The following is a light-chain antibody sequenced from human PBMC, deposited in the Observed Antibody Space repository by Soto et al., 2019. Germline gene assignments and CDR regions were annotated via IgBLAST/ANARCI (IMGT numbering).Light chain of an antibody. Sequence: PGERVTLSCRASQSVSCSYLTWYQQKPGQAPRLLIYGASTRATSIPARFSGSGSGTDFTLTISSLQPEDFAVYYCQQDSTFGQGTKLEIK. J-gene: IGKJ2*01. CDR3: QQDST. V-gene: IGKV3D-7*01. CDR1: QSVSCSY. CDR2: GAS.